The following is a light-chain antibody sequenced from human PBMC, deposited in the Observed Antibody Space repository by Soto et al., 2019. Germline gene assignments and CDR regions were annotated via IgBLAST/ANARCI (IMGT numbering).Light chain of an antibody. Sequence: EFVLTQSPGTLSLSPGERVTLSCRASQTVTNDYLAWYQQKDGQAPRLLIYDASTRATGVPDRFSGSGSGPEYTLTITRLEPEDFAVYSCQQYGFSPISSGQGTRLEIK. V-gene: IGKV3-20*01. CDR1: QTVTNDY. CDR2: DAS. J-gene: IGKJ5*01. CDR3: QQYGFSPIS.